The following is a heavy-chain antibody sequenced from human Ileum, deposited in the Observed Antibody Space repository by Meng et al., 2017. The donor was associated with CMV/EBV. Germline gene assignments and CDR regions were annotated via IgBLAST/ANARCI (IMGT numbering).Heavy chain of an antibody. Sequence: GGSLRLSCAASGFTVSSNYMSWVRQAPGKGLEWVSGISSSGGSTYDADSVKGRFSISRDNSRNTLYLQMMSLRAEDTAVYYCAGGGPAIYSPFDPWGQGTLVTVSS. CDR3: AGGGPAIYSPFDP. V-gene: IGHV3-23*01. J-gene: IGHJ5*02. CDR1: GFTVSSNY. CDR2: ISSSGGST. D-gene: IGHD3-16*01.